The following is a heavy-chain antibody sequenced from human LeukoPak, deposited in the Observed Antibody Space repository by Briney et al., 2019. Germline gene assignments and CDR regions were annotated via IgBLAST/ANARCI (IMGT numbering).Heavy chain of an antibody. Sequence: PGGSLRLSCTASGFDFGTHGMSWVRQAPGKGLEWVAGINWSGGSTGYGDSSRGRFTISRDNTKNSLYLQMDSLRAEDTALYYCAGAPITSPFYFDFWGQGTLVTVSS. D-gene: IGHD3-10*01. CDR1: GFDFGTHG. CDR2: INWSGGST. CDR3: AGAPITSPFYFDF. J-gene: IGHJ4*02. V-gene: IGHV3-20*04.